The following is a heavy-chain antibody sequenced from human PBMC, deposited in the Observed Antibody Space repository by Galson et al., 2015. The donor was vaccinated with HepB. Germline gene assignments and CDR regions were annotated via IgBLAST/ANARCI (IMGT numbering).Heavy chain of an antibody. CDR3: AVTQVGRNDY. CDR1: GFTVSSSY. J-gene: IGHJ4*02. CDR2: IYSGGNT. Sequence: SLRLSCAASGFTVSSSYTSWVRQAPGKGLEWVSLIYSGGNTFYADSVKGRFTISRDNSKNTLYLQMDSLRVEDTAVYYCAVTQVGRNDYWGQGTLVTVSS. V-gene: IGHV3-66*01. D-gene: IGHD1-26*01.